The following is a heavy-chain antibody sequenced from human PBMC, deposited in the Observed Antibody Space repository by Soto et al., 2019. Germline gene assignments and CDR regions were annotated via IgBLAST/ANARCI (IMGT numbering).Heavy chain of an antibody. CDR1: GFTFSSYS. V-gene: IGHV3-21*01. CDR2: ISSSSYI. D-gene: IGHD5-12*01. J-gene: IGHJ6*02. CDR3: AREEGWLQLPATNMDV. Sequence: GGSVRLSCAASGFTFSSYSMNWVRQAPGKGLEWVSSISSSSYIYYADSVKGRFTISRDNAKNSLYLQMNSLRAEDTAVYYCAREEGWLQLPATNMDVWGQGTTVTVSS.